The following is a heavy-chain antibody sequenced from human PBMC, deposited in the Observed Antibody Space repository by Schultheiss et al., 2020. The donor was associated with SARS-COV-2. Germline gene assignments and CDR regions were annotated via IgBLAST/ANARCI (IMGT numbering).Heavy chain of an antibody. V-gene: IGHV3-30*07. CDR2: ISYDGSNK. CDR1: GFTFSSYA. D-gene: IGHD4-17*01. CDR3: ARDSTTDDDAFDI. J-gene: IGHJ3*02. Sequence: GGSLRLSCAASGFTFSSYAMHWVRQAPGKGLEWVAVISYDGSNKYYADSVKGRFTISRDNSKNTLYLQMNSLRAEDTAVYYCARDSTTDDDAFDIWGQGTMVTVSS.